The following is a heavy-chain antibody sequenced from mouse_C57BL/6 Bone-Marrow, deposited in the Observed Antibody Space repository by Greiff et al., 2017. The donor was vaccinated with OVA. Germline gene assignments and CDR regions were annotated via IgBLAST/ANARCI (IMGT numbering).Heavy chain of an antibody. J-gene: IGHJ2*01. Sequence: EVKLMESGGGLVQPGGSLSLSCAASGFTFTDYYMSWVRQPPGQALEWLGFIRHKANGYTTEYSASVKGRFTISRDNSQSILYLQMNALRAEDSATYYCARYLENWYYFDYWGQGTTLTVSS. CDR1: GFTFTDYY. CDR3: ARYLENWYYFDY. V-gene: IGHV7-3*01. CDR2: IRHKANGYTT. D-gene: IGHD4-1*01.